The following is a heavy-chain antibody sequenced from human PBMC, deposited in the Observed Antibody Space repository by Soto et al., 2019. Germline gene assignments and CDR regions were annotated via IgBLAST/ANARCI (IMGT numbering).Heavy chain of an antibody. V-gene: IGHV3-30*18. Sequence: PGGSLRLSCVGSGFTFSSYGMHWVRQAPGKGLECVAVISDTGSSHYYAASVEGRFTISRENSKNTLSLHMDGLRVEDTAVYYCAKDRGGDCPDNSCYFGADYWGQGTPVTVS. D-gene: IGHD2-2*01. CDR1: GFTFSSYG. CDR3: AKDRGGDCPDNSCYFGADY. CDR2: ISDTGSSH. J-gene: IGHJ4*02.